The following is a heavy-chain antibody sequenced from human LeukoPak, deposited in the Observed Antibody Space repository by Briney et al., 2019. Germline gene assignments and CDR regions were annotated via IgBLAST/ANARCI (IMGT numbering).Heavy chain of an antibody. CDR3: AKDSSSWAAEADAFDI. D-gene: IGHD6-13*01. Sequence: PGGSLRLSCAASGFTFSSYAMSWVRQAPGKGLEWVSAISGSGGSTYYADSPKGRFTISRDNSKNTLYLQMNSLRAEDTAVYYCAKDSSSWAAEADAFDIWGQGTMVTVSS. CDR2: ISGSGGST. CDR1: GFTFSSYA. V-gene: IGHV3-23*01. J-gene: IGHJ3*02.